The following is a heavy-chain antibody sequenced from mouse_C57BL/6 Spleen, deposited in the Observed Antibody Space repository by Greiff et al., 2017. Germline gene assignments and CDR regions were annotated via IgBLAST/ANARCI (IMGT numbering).Heavy chain of an antibody. V-gene: IGHV5-17*01. Sequence: EVQRVESGGGLVKPGGSLKLSCAASGFTFSDYGMHWVRQAPEKGLEWVAYISSGSSTIYYADTVKGRFTISRDNAKNTLFLQMTSLRSEDPAMYYCAREDYGAWFAYWGQGTLVTVPA. D-gene: IGHD1-1*01. CDR1: GFTFSDYG. CDR3: AREDYGAWFAY. J-gene: IGHJ3*01. CDR2: ISSGSSTI.